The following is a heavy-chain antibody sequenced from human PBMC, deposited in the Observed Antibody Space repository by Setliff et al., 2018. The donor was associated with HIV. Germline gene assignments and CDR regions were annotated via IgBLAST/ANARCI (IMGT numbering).Heavy chain of an antibody. J-gene: IGHJ4*02. CDR1: GYTFNDNY. CDR2: ISPDIGDT. V-gene: IGHV1-2*06. CDR3: ARGSRITVVAILTYSRFDY. Sequence: GASVKVSCKASGYTFNDNYIHWVRQAPGQGLEWMGRISPDIGDTNYAQMFHGRVTMTRDTSISTAYMELSSLRSEDTAVYFCARGSRITVVAILTYSRFDYWGQGTLVTVSS. D-gene: IGHD2-15*01.